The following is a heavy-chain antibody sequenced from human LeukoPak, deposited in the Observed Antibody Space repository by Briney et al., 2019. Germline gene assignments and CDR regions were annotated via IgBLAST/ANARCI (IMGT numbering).Heavy chain of an antibody. J-gene: IGHJ6*02. CDR1: RYTFTSHD. D-gene: IGHD3-10*01. CDR2: MNPNSGNT. Sequence: GASVKVSCKASRYTFTSHDINWVRQATGQGLEWMGWMNPNSGNTGYAQKFQGRVTMTRNTSISTAYMELSSLRSEDTAVYYCARYGSGSYYPDYYYGMDVWGQGTTVTVSS. CDR3: ARYGSGSYYPDYYYGMDV. V-gene: IGHV1-8*01.